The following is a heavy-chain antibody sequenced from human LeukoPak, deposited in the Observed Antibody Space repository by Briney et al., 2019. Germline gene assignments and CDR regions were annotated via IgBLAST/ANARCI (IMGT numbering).Heavy chain of an antibody. CDR2: ISYSGST. CDR1: GGSISSGGFF. Sequence: SETLSLTCTVSGGSISSGGFFWSWIRQHPGTGLEWIGYISYSGSTYYNPSLKSRVTISADTSKNQFSLRLSSVTAADTAVYYCAKYYGDYDGNWFDPWGQGTQVTVSS. D-gene: IGHD5-12*01. V-gene: IGHV4-31*03. J-gene: IGHJ5*02. CDR3: AKYYGDYDGNWFDP.